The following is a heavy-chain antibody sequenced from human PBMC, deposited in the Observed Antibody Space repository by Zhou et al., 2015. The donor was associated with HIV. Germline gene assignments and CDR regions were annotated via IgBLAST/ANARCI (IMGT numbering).Heavy chain of an antibody. D-gene: IGHD1-26*01. CDR1: GYTFTAYY. Sequence: QVQLVQSGAEVKKPGASVKVSCRASGYTFTAYYIHWLRQAPGQRPEWMGRINPISGFADFARQFQGRVTMTRDTSINTAYMELSGLTSEDTAIYYCTRGRWEVPDAYWGQGSLVTVSP. J-gene: IGHJ4*02. CDR3: TRGRWEVPDAY. CDR2: INPISGFA. V-gene: IGHV1-2*06.